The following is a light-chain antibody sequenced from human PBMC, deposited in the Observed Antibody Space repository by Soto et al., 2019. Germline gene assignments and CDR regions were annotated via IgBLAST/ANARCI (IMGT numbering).Light chain of an antibody. V-gene: IGKV1-5*03. CDR3: QQYGSEPRT. Sequence: DIQMTQSPSTLSGSVGDRVTITCRASQTISSWLAWYQQKPGKAPKLLIYKASTLKSGVPSRFSGSGSGTEFTLTISSLQPDDFAVYYCQQYGSEPRTFGQGTRWIS. CDR2: KAS. J-gene: IGKJ1*01. CDR1: QTISSW.